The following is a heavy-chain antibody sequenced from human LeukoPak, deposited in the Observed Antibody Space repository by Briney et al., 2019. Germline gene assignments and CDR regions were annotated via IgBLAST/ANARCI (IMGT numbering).Heavy chain of an antibody. J-gene: IGHJ4*02. CDR3: AKGYYASGSSLSAFDS. CDR2: IRSSGDSA. V-gene: IGHV3-23*01. Sequence: GGSLRLSCAASGFTFSGYAMNWVRQAPGKGLEWVSVIRSSGDSAYYADFVKGRFTISRDNSKNTLYLQMNSLRAEDTDVYYCAKGYYASGSSLSAFDSWGQGTLVTVSS. CDR1: GFTFSGYA. D-gene: IGHD3-10*01.